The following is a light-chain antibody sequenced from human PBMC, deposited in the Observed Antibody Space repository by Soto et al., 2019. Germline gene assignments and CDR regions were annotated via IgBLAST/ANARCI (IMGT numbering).Light chain of an antibody. CDR2: EVS. Sequence: QSALTQPASVSGSAGQSIAISCTGTSSDVGGYNYVSWYQQHPGKAPKLLLSEVSKRPSGVSDRFSGSKSGNTASLTISGLQTQDEADYYCNSFTSAYTFVFGTGTKVTVL. J-gene: IGLJ1*01. CDR1: SSDVGGYNY. V-gene: IGLV2-14*01. CDR3: NSFTSAYTFV.